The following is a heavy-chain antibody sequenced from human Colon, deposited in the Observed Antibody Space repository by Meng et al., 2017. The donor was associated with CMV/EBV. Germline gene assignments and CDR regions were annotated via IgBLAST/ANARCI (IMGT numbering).Heavy chain of an antibody. V-gene: IGHV6-1*01. CDR2: TYYRSRCFN. Sequence: SETLSLTCAISGASVSSNSAAWNWNRQSPERGLEWLGRTYYRSRCFNEYAVPMKSRFSINPDTSKNQFSLQLNAVTPDDTAVYYCVRAGAAVTVGFDYWGQGTLVTVSS. CDR1: GASVSSNSAA. J-gene: IGHJ4*02. D-gene: IGHD4-23*01. CDR3: VRAGAAVTVGFDY.